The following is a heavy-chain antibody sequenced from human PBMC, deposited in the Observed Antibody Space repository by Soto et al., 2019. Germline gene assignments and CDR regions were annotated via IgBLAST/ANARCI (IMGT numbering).Heavy chain of an antibody. Sequence: PGQSLKLSCKGSGYSFTNYWIGWVRQMPGKGLEWMGIIHPSDSDTRYSPAFQGQVTISADKSITTAYLQWSSLKASDTAMYYCARLKYSNSIHDAFDIWGLGTMVTV. J-gene: IGHJ3*02. CDR1: GYSFTNYW. D-gene: IGHD6-6*01. V-gene: IGHV5-51*01. CDR3: ARLKYSNSIHDAFDI. CDR2: IHPSDSDT.